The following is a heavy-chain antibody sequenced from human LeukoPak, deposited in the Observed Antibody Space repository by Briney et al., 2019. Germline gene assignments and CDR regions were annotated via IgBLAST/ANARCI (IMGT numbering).Heavy chain of an antibody. V-gene: IGHV3-64D*06. CDR1: GFTFSSYA. D-gene: IGHD6-13*01. CDR2: INTNAATT. CDR3: VARRITTAGYGLDY. J-gene: IGHJ4*02. Sequence: PGGSLRLSCSASGFTFSSYAMHWVRQAPGKGLDYVSAINTNAATTYYADSVKGRFTISRDNSKNTLYLQMTSLRAEDTAVYYCVARRITTAGYGLDYWGQGTLVTVSS.